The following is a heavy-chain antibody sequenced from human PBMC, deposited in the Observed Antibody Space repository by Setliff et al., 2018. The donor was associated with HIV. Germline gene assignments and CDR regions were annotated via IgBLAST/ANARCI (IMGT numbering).Heavy chain of an antibody. Sequence: SETLSLTCTVSGDSISRGSYYWSWIRQPAGKGLEWTGHISTSGKTHYSPSLKSRITISADTSKNQLSLNLGSVTAADTAVYYCARAAYSGTYLWEPATDLLGRGTLVTVSS. CDR1: GDSISRGSYY. CDR3: ARAAYSGTYLWEPATDL. CDR2: ISTSGKT. V-gene: IGHV4-61*09. D-gene: IGHD1-26*01. J-gene: IGHJ2*01.